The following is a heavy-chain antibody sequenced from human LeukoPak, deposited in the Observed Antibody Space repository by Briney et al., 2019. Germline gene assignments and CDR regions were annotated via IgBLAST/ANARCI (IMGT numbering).Heavy chain of an antibody. V-gene: IGHV3-7*01. CDR3: ARDASAYY. D-gene: IGHD3-3*01. Sequence: GGSLRLSCVAPGLTLSNYWMSWVRQAPGKGLEWVAAIKPDGSEEYYVDSVKGRFTISRDNAKRSLYLQMDSLRAEDTAVYYCARDASAYYWGQGTLVTVSS. J-gene: IGHJ4*02. CDR2: IKPDGSEE. CDR1: GLTLSNYW.